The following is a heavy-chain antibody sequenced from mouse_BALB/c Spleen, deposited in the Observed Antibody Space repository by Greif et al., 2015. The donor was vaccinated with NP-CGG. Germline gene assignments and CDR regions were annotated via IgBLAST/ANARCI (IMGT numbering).Heavy chain of an antibody. Sequence: EVKVVESGGGLVKPGGSLKLSCAASGFTFSDYYMYWVRQTSEKRLEWVATISDGGSYTYYPDSVKGRFTISRDNAKNNLYLQMSSLKSEDTAMYYCARDGNYWYFDVWGAGTTVTVSS. CDR2: ISDGGSYT. J-gene: IGHJ1*01. V-gene: IGHV5-4*02. CDR3: ARDGNYWYFDV. CDR1: GFTFSDYY. D-gene: IGHD2-1*01.